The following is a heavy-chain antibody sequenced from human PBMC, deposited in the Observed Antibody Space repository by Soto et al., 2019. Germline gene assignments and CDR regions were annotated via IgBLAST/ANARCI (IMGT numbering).Heavy chain of an antibody. D-gene: IGHD5-18*01. CDR3: ARGRGYSYGLDP. Sequence: SETLSLTCTVSCDSISSSNNYWSWIRQPPGEGLEWIGFISYSGTTSYSPSLKSRLAISLDTSKNRFSLSLSSVTAADTAVYYCARGRGYSYGLDPWGQGTLVT. CDR1: CDSISSSNNY. J-gene: IGHJ5*02. V-gene: IGHV4-30-4*01. CDR2: ISYSGTT.